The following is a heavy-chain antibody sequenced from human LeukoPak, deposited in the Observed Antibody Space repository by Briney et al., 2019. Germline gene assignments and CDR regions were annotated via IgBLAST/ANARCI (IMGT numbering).Heavy chain of an antibody. CDR2: ISAYNGDT. CDR3: ARDPSNTSGWYIYFDY. Sequence: ASVTVSCKASGYTFNRHGISWARQAPGQGLEWMGCISAYNGDTKYSQKFQGRVTLTIDTSTSTAYMELRSLTSDDTAMYYCARDPSNTSGWYIYFDYWGQGTLVTVSS. CDR1: GYTFNRHG. D-gene: IGHD6-19*01. V-gene: IGHV1-18*01. J-gene: IGHJ4*02.